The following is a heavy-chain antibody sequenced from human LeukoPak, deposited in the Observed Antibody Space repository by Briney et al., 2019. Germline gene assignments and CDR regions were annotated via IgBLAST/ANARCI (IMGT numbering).Heavy chain of an antibody. CDR3: ARYDFWTGSSSVGAMDV. CDR2: IHYSGST. Sequence: SETQSPTCTVSGGSISDYYWNWIRQPPGKGLEWIGNIHYSGSTNYNPSLKSRVTISVDTSKNQFSLKLSSVTAADTAVYFCARYDFWTGSSSVGAMDVWGQGTTVTVSS. J-gene: IGHJ6*02. V-gene: IGHV4-59*01. CDR1: GGSISDYY. D-gene: IGHD3-3*01.